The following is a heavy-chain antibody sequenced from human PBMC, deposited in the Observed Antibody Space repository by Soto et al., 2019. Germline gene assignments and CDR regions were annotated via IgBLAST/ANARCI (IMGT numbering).Heavy chain of an antibody. CDR3: TRSRGLTSRNYYDGMDV. CDR2: IYPGDSDT. D-gene: IGHD6-6*01. Sequence: GESLKISCRGSGYTFSDYWIGWVRQMPGKGLEWMGIIYPGDSDTRYSPSFQGQVTISADKSISTAFLQWSSLKASDTAKYYCTRSRGLTSRNYYDGMDVWGQGTMVIVSS. J-gene: IGHJ6*02. CDR1: GYTFSDYW. V-gene: IGHV5-51*01.